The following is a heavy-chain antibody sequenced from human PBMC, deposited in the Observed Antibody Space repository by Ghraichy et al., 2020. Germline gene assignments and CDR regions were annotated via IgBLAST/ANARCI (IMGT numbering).Heavy chain of an antibody. V-gene: IGHV4-59*01. CDR1: GGSISSYY. D-gene: IGHD5-18*01. J-gene: IGHJ3*02. Sequence: SQTLSLTCTVSGGSISSYYWSWIRQPPGKGLEWIGYIYYSGSTNYNPSLKSRVTISVDTSKNQFSLKLSSVTAADTAVYYCARVVAYSYGYAFDIWGQGTMVTVSS. CDR2: IYYSGST. CDR3: ARVVAYSYGYAFDI.